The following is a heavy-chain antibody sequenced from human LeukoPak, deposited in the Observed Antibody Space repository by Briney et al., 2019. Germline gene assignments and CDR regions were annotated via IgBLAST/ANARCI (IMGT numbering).Heavy chain of an antibody. CDR1: RFTFSRYA. D-gene: IGHD2-2*01. CDR3: VKDVGYCSSTTCPFDY. CDR2: VNNKGNNK. J-gene: IGHJ4*02. V-gene: IGHV3-23*05. Sequence: PGGSLRLSCAATRFTFSRYAMSWVRQAPGKGLEWVSAVNNKGNNKYYADSVKGRFTISRDNSKNTLYLQMNSLRAEDTAAYYCVKDVGYCSSTTCPFDYWGQGTLVTVSS.